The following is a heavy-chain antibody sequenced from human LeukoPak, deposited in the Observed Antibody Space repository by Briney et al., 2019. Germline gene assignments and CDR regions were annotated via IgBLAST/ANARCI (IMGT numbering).Heavy chain of an antibody. J-gene: IGHJ6*03. CDR2: MNPNSGNT. Sequence: ASVKVSFKSSVYTFTRYDINWVRQATGQGREWMGWMNPNSGNTDYAHKFQGRVAMTRNTSISTAYMELSSLRSEDTAVYYCARRTRRYYYYYYMDVWGKGTTVTVSS. CDR1: VYTFTRYD. CDR3: ARRTRRYYYYYYMDV. D-gene: IGHD1-14*01. V-gene: IGHV1-8*01.